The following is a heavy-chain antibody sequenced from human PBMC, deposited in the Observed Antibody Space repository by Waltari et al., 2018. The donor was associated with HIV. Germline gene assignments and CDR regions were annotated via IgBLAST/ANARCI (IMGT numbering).Heavy chain of an antibody. CDR3: TRLVAAVAGTGY. CDR1: GFTFSGLT. CDR2: IRTKANSYAT. V-gene: IGHV3-73*01. J-gene: IGHJ4*02. Sequence: VQLVESGGGLVPPGGSLKLSCAAYGFTFSGLTMHWVRQASGKGLEWVGRIRTKANSYATAYAASVKGRFIISRDDSKNTAYLQMNNLKTEDTAVYYCTRLVAAVAGTGYWGQGTLVTVSS. D-gene: IGHD6-19*01.